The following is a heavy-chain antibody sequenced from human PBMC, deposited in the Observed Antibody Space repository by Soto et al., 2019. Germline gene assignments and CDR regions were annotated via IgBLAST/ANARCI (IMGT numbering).Heavy chain of an antibody. CDR3: AKDTWRGYCSSTTCTSPVDY. V-gene: IGHV3-23*01. D-gene: IGHD2-2*01. CDR1: GFTFSSYA. CDR2: IGGSGDIT. J-gene: IGHJ4*02. Sequence: GGSLRLSCAASGFTFSSYAMSWVRQAPGKGLEWVSAIGGSGDITYYADSVKGRFTISRDNSKNTLFLQMNSLRAEATAVYYCAKDTWRGYCSSTTCTSPVDYWGQGTLVTVSS.